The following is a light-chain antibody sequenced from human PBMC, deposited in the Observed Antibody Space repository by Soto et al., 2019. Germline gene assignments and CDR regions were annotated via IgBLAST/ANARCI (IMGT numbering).Light chain of an antibody. CDR1: QSVSSN. J-gene: IGKJ4*01. CDR2: GAS. V-gene: IGKV3-15*01. Sequence: EIVMTQSPATLSVCPGERATLSCRASQSVSSNLACYQQKRGQAPRLLIYGASTRATGIPARFSGSGSGTEFTLTMSSLQSEDFAVYYCQQYNNWPLTFGGGTKVDI. CDR3: QQYNNWPLT.